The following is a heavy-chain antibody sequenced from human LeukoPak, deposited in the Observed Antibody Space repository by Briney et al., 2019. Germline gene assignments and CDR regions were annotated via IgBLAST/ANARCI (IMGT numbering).Heavy chain of an antibody. Sequence: SETLSLACTVSGGSISSYYWSWIRQHPGKGLEWIGYIYYSGSTYYNPSLKSRVTISVDTSKNQFSLKLSSVTAADTAVYYCARDSIGGNYAFDIWGQGTMVTVSS. CDR2: IYYSGST. J-gene: IGHJ3*02. D-gene: IGHD4-23*01. V-gene: IGHV4-59*06. CDR1: GGSISSYY. CDR3: ARDSIGGNYAFDI.